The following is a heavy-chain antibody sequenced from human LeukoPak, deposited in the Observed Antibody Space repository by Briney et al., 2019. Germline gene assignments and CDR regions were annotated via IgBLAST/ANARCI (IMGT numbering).Heavy chain of an antibody. V-gene: IGHV4-39*07. CDR3: ARLSMVRGAPDY. J-gene: IGHJ4*02. CDR2: IYYSGST. CDR1: GGSISSSSYY. D-gene: IGHD3-10*01. Sequence: SETLSLTCTVSGGSISSSSYYWGWIRQPPGKGLEWIGSIYYSGSTYYNPSLKSRVTISVDTSKNQFSLKLSSVTAADTAVYYCARLSMVRGAPDYWGQGTLVTVSS.